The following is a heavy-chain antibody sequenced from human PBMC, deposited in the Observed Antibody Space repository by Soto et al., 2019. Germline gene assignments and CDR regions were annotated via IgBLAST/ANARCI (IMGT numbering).Heavy chain of an antibody. CDR1: GDSISSSY. CDR3: ARDPFGMDYFDY. J-gene: IGHJ4*02. D-gene: IGHD3-10*01. Sequence: SETLSLTCTVSGDSISSSYWNWIRQAPGKGLEWIGYIDDTGSTNYNPSLKSRVTLSVDPSNNQYSLKLSSVTAADTAVYYCARDPFGMDYFDYWGQGTLVTVSS. V-gene: IGHV4-59*01. CDR2: IDDTGST.